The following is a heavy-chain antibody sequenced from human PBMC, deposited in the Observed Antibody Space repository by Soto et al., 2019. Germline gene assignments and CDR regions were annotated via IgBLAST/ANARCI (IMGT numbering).Heavy chain of an antibody. D-gene: IGHD6-19*01. CDR3: ARGVAGSGFDL. J-gene: IGHJ4*02. V-gene: IGHV6-1*01. Sequence: SQTLSLTCAISGDSVSSNTAAWNWIRSSPSRGLEWLGRTYYRSNWRHDYAVSVKSRITVNPDTSKDHFSLQLNSVTPDDTAVYYCARGVAGSGFDLWGQGTLVTVSS. CDR1: GDSVSSNTAA. CDR2: TYYRSNWRH.